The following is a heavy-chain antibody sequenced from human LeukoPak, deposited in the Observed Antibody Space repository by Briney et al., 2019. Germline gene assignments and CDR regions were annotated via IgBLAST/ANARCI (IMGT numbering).Heavy chain of an antibody. CDR1: GFTFSGYA. CDR2: ISGSGDGT. V-gene: IGHV3-23*01. Sequence: PGGSLRLSCAASGFTFSGYAMSWVRQAPGKGLEWVSAISGSGDGTYYADSVKGRFTISRDNSKNTLFLQMNSLRAEDTAVYYCAKAGVLTLVRGVIVDYWGQGTLVTVFS. J-gene: IGHJ4*02. D-gene: IGHD3-10*01. CDR3: AKAGVLTLVRGVIVDY.